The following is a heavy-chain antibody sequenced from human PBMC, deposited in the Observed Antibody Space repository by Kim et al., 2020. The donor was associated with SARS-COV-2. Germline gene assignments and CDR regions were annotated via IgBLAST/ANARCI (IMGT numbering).Heavy chain of an antibody. Sequence: ANYAPKFRGRVTVTADESTSTAYMGLSSLRSEDTAVYYCAGGRRGSCYVYWGQGTLVTVSS. J-gene: IGHJ4*02. CDR2: A. CDR3: AGGRRGSCYVY. V-gene: IGHV1-69*01. D-gene: IGHD2-15*01.